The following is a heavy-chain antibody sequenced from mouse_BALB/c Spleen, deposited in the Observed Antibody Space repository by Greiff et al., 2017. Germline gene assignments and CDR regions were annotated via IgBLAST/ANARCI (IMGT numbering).Heavy chain of an antibody. J-gene: IGHJ4*01. V-gene: IGHV5-12-1*01. D-gene: IGHD5-5*01. Sequence: EVKVVESGGGLVKPGGSLKLSCAASGFAFSSYDMSWVRQTPEKRLEWVAYISSGGGSTYYPDTVKGRFTISRDNAKNTLYLQMSSLKSEDTAMYYCARHYPYAMDYWGQGTSVTVSS. CDR1: GFAFSSYD. CDR2: ISSGGGST. CDR3: ARHYPYAMDY.